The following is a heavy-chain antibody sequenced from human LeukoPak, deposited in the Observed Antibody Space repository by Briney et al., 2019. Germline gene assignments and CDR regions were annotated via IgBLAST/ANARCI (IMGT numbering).Heavy chain of an antibody. CDR3: ARDTSAWRYGMDV. J-gene: IGHJ6*02. D-gene: IGHD6-19*01. CDR1: GFTFSSHW. CDR2: IKQDGSEK. V-gene: IGHV3-7*01. Sequence: SGGSLRLSCEASGFTFSSHWMSWVRQAPGKGLEWVAIIKQDGSEKDYVDSVTGRFTISRDNAKNSLYLQMNSLRDEDTAVYYRARDTSAWRYGMDVWGQGTTVTVSS.